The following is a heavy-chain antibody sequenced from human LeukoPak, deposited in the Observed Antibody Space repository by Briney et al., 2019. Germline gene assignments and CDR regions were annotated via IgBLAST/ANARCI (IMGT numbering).Heavy chain of an antibody. D-gene: IGHD6-25*01. CDR3: AKVSRGIVAAMDV. CDR2: ISGSGGAT. V-gene: IGHV3-23*01. CDR1: GFTFSSFA. Sequence: GGSLRLSCAASGFTFSSFAMSWVRQAPGKGLEWVSAISGSGGATYYADSVKGRFTLSRDNSKNTLYLQMNSLRAEDTAVYYCAKVSRGIVAAMDVWGKGTTVTVSS. J-gene: IGHJ6*03.